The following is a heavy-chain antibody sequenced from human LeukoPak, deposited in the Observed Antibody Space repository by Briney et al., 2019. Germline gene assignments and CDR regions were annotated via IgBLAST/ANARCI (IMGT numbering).Heavy chain of an antibody. CDR2: ISDSGGRT. CDR1: GITLSNYG. J-gene: IGHJ4*02. CDR3: AKRGVVIRVILVGFHKEAYYFDS. V-gene: IGHV3-23*01. D-gene: IGHD3-22*01. Sequence: GGSLRLSCAVSGITLSNYGMSWVRQAPGKGLEWVAGISDSGGRTNYAGSVKGRFTISRDNPKNTLYLQMNSLRAEDTAVYFCAKRGVVIRVILVGFHKEAYYFDSWGQGALVTVSS.